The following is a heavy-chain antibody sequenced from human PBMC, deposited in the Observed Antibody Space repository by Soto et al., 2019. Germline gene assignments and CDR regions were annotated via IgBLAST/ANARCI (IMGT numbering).Heavy chain of an antibody. V-gene: IGHV1-46*01. CDR2: INPSGGST. J-gene: IGHJ6*02. D-gene: IGHD5-18*01. CDR3: ARDSSDTAMVTSGMDV. Sequence: ASVKVSCKASGYTFTSYYMHCVRQAPGQGLEWMGIINPSGGSTSYAQKFQGRVTMTRDTSTSTVYMELSSLRSEDTAVYYCARDSSDTAMVTSGMDVWGQGTTVTVSS. CDR1: GYTFTSYY.